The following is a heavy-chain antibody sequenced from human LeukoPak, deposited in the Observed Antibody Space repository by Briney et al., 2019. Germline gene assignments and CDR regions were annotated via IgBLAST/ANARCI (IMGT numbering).Heavy chain of an antibody. J-gene: IGHJ4*02. CDR3: ARPVGYCSGGSCYGV. V-gene: IGHV1-69*13. Sequence: SVKVSCKASGGTFSSYAISWVRQAPGQGPEWMGGIIPIFGTANYAQKFQGRVTITADESTSTAYMELSSLRSEDTAVYYCARPVGYCSGGSCYGVWGQGTLVTVSS. D-gene: IGHD2-15*01. CDR1: GGTFSSYA. CDR2: IIPIFGTA.